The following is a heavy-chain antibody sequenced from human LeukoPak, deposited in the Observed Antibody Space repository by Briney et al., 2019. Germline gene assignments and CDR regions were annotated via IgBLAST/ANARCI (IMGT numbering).Heavy chain of an antibody. J-gene: IGHJ1*01. V-gene: IGHV3-23*01. Sequence: GGSLRLSCAASGFTFSSYAMHWVRQAPGKGLEWVSAISNTGGSTYYADSVKGRFTISRDKSKNTLSLQMNSLRAEDTAVYYCAQQVGYCSSGSCYFTYWGQGTPVTVSS. CDR1: GFTFSSYA. D-gene: IGHD2-15*01. CDR3: AQQVGYCSSGSCYFTY. CDR2: ISNTGGST.